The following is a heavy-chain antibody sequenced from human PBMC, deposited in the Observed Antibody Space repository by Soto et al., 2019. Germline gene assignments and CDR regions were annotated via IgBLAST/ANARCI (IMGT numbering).Heavy chain of an antibody. CDR2: ISGSGGNT. Sequence: EVQLLESGGRLVQPGGSLRLSCAASGFTFSSYAINWVRQAPGKGLEWVSSISGSGGNTYYADSVKGRFSISRDNSENTLYLQMSSLRAEDTAVYYCAKERYFDIVTGYVYYNSGMDVWGQGTTVTVSS. D-gene: IGHD3-9*01. CDR1: GFTFSSYA. V-gene: IGHV3-23*01. CDR3: AKERYFDIVTGYVYYNSGMDV. J-gene: IGHJ6*02.